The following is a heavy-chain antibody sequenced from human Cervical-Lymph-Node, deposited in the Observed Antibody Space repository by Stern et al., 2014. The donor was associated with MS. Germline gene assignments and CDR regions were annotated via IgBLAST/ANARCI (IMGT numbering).Heavy chain of an antibody. Sequence: VQLVESGAEVKKPGASVKVSCEASGYTFIDYYIHWIRQAPGQGLEWMGWVNPHTGDTRYAQAFYDRVTMTRDTSMRTAYLELNRLTSDDTAVYFCARGRGTLLYIYWGQGTLVTVSS. CDR2: VNPHTGDT. V-gene: IGHV1-2*02. CDR3: ARGRGTLLYIY. CDR1: GYTFIDYY. J-gene: IGHJ4*02.